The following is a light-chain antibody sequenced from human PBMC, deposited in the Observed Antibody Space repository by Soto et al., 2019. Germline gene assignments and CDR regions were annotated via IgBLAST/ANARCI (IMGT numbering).Light chain of an antibody. Sequence: QSMLTQPPSVSGAPGQRVTISCTGRSSNIGAGFDVHWYQQVPGTAPKLLIFVNSNRPSGVPDRFSGSKSGTSASLAITGLQAEDEADYYCQSYDSSLSGFVFGPGTKLTVL. CDR2: VNS. CDR3: QSYDSSLSGFV. V-gene: IGLV1-40*01. CDR1: SSNIGAGFD. J-gene: IGLJ1*01.